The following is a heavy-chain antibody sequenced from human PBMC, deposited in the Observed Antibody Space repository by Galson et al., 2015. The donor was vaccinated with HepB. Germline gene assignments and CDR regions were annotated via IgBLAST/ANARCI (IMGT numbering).Heavy chain of an antibody. CDR1: GYTFTSYN. D-gene: IGHD3-3*01. V-gene: IGHV1-8*01. J-gene: IGHJ6*03. CDR2: MNPNSGNT. Sequence: SVKVSCKASGYTFTSYNINWVRQAPGQGLEWMGWMNPNSGNTGYAQKFQGRVTMTRNTSISTAYMELSSLRSEDTAVYYCARKNSAYYDFWSGQPGRDYYYYYMDVWGKGTTVTVSS. CDR3: ARKNSAYYDFWSGQPGRDYYYYYMDV.